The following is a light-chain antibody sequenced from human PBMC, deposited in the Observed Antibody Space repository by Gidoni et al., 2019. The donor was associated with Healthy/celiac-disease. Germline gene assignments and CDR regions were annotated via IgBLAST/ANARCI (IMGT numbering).Light chain of an antibody. J-gene: IGKJ4*01. CDR1: QSIGSY. CDR2: ATA. V-gene: IGKV1-39*01. Sequence: DIQMTQSPSSLSASVGDRVTLTCRASQSIGSYLNLYQQKPGQAPKLLIYATASLQSGVPSRFSGSASGTDFTLTISILQPEYFATYFGQQSYSTPFFGEGTKVEIK. CDR3: QQSYSTPF.